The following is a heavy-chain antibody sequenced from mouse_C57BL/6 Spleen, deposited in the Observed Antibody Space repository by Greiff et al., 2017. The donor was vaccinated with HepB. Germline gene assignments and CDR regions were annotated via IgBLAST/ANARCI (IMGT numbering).Heavy chain of an antibody. CDR3: AREGERTTVVAPYAMDY. D-gene: IGHD1-1*01. J-gene: IGHJ4*01. CDR1: GYAFSSSW. CDR2: IYPGDGDT. V-gene: IGHV1-82*01. Sequence: VQLQQSGPELVKPGASVKISCKASGYAFSSSWINWVKQRPGKGLEWIGRIYPGDGDTNYNGKFKGKATLTADKSSSTAYLQLSSLTSEDSAVYFCAREGERTTVVAPYAMDYWGQGTSVTVSS.